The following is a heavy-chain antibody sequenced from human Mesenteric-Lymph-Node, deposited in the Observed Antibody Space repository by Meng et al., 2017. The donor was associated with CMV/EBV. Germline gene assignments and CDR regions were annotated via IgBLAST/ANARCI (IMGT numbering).Heavy chain of an antibody. J-gene: IGHJ4*02. CDR3: ARDTIF. Sequence: GESLKISCAASGFIFDDYGMNWVRQAPGKGLVWVSQINSDGSSTNYADSVKGRFTISRDNAKNTLYLQMNSLRAEDTAVYYCARDTIFWGQGTLVTVSS. D-gene: IGHD5-24*01. V-gene: IGHV3-74*01. CDR1: GFIFDDYG. CDR2: INSDGSST.